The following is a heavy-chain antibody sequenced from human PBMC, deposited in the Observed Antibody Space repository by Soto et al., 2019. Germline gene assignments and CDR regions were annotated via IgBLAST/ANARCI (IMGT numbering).Heavy chain of an antibody. CDR3: AKDLLAAAGTNYYYYMDV. V-gene: IGHV3-23*01. CDR1: GFTFSSYA. CDR2: ISGSGGST. D-gene: IGHD6-13*01. Sequence: GGSLRLSCAASGFTFSSYAMSRVRQAPGKGLEWVSAISGSGGSTYYADSVKGRFTISRDNSKNTLYLQMNSLRAEDTAVYYCAKDLLAAAGTNYYYYMDVWGKGTTVTVSS. J-gene: IGHJ6*03.